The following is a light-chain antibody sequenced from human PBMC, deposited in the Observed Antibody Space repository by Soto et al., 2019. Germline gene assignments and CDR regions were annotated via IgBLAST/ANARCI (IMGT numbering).Light chain of an antibody. CDR1: SSDVGGYNY. Sequence: QSALTQPASVSGSPGQSITISCTGTSSDVGGYNYVSWFQQHPGKAPKLMIYDVSNRPSGLSNRFSGSKSGNTASLTISGLQAEDEADYYCSSFTSSSTWVFGGGTKRTVL. J-gene: IGLJ3*02. V-gene: IGLV2-14*01. CDR3: SSFTSSSTWV. CDR2: DVS.